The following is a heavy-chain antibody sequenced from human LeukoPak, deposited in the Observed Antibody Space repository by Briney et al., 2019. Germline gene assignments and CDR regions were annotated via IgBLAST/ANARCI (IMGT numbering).Heavy chain of an antibody. CDR2: INHSGST. V-gene: IGHV4-34*01. J-gene: IGHJ4*02. CDR1: GGSFSGYY. D-gene: IGHD1-26*01. CDR3: ARVLSGSYEIDY. Sequence: SETLSLTCAVYGGSFSGYYWSWIRQPPGMGLEWIGEINHSGSTNYNPSLKSRVTISVDTSKNQFSLKLSSVTAADTAVYYCARVLSGSYEIDYWGQGTLVTVSS.